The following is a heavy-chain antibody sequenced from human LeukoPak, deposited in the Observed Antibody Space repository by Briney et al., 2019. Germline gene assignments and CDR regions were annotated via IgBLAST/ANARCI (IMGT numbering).Heavy chain of an antibody. CDR3: ARYRVGATRYYFDY. D-gene: IGHD1-26*01. CDR1: GFTFSSYW. CDR2: IKQDGSEK. Sequence: GGSLRLSCAASGFTFSSYWKSWVRQAPGKGLEWVANIKQDGSEKYYVDSVKGRFTISRDNAKNSLYLQMNSLRAEDTAVYYCARYRVGATRYYFDYWGQGTLVTVSS. V-gene: IGHV3-7*01. J-gene: IGHJ4*02.